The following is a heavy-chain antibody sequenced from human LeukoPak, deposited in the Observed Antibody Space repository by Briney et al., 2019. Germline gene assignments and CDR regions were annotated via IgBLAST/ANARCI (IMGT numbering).Heavy chain of an antibody. D-gene: IGHD1-26*01. CDR1: GGTFSSYA. J-gene: IGHJ4*02. CDR2: IIPIFGTA. Sequence: ASVKVSCKASGGTFSSYAISWVRQAPGQGLEWMGGIIPIFGTANYAQKFQGRVTITADESTSTAYMELSSLRSEDTAVYYCARDSGSYLTPYHFDYWGQGTLVTVSS. CDR3: ARDSGSYLTPYHFDY. V-gene: IGHV1-69*13.